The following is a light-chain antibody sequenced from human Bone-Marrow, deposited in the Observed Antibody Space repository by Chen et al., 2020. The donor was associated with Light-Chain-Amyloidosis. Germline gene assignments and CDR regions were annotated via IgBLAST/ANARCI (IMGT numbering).Light chain of an antibody. V-gene: IGLV2-14*03. CDR1: ISDVGGYNH. Sequence: QSALTQPASVSGSPGQSITISCTGTISDVGGYNHVSWYQPHPGKAPKLMIYDVSNRPSGVSNRFSGSKSGNTASLTISGLQAEDEADYYCSSYTSSRTLVFGGGTKLTVL. CDR3: SSYTSSRTLV. J-gene: IGLJ2*01. CDR2: DVS.